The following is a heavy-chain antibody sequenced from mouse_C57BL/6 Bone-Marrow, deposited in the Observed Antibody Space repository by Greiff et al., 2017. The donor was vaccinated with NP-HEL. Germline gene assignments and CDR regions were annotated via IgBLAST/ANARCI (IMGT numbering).Heavy chain of an antibody. CDR3: ARKRSYDYDGFFAY. Sequence: QVQLQQSGAELARPGASVKLSCKASGYTFTSYGISWVKQRTGQGLEWIGEIYPRSGNTYYNEKFKGKATLTADKSSSTAYMELRSLTSEDSAVYFCARKRSYDYDGFFAYWGQGTLVTVSA. J-gene: IGHJ3*01. CDR1: GYTFTSYG. V-gene: IGHV1-81*01. CDR2: IYPRSGNT. D-gene: IGHD2-4*01.